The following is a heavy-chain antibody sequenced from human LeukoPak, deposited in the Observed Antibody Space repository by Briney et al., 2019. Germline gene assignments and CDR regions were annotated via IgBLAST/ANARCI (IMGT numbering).Heavy chain of an antibody. Sequence: GGSLRLSCAASGFTVSSNYMSWVRQAPGKGLEWVSVIYSGGSTYYADSVKGRFTISRDNSKNTLYLQMNSLRAEDTAVYYCAKPYYYDSSGYPDAFDIWGQGTMVTVSS. CDR2: IYSGGST. CDR3: AKPYYYDSSGYPDAFDI. J-gene: IGHJ3*02. CDR1: GFTVSSNY. V-gene: IGHV3-53*01. D-gene: IGHD3-22*01.